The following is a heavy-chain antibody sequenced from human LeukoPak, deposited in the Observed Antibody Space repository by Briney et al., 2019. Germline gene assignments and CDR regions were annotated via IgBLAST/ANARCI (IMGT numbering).Heavy chain of an antibody. V-gene: IGHV3-53*05. J-gene: IGHJ4*02. D-gene: IGHD3-9*01. CDR1: GFTVSSIY. CDR2: IYSGGST. CDR3: ARENAYDILTGYCFDY. Sequence: GGSLSLSCAASGFTVSSIYMSWVRQAPGKGLEWVSVIYSGGSTYYADSVKGRFTISRDNFKNPLYLQMNSLRAEDTAVYYCARENAYDILTGYCFDYWGQGTLDTVSS.